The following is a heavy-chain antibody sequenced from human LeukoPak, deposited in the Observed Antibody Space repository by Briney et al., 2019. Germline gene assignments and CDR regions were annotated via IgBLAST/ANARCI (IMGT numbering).Heavy chain of an antibody. CDR3: ARGYCSGGSCYSYYYYSYMDV. CDR1: GGSFSGYY. Sequence: PSETLSLTCAVYGGSFSGYYWSWIRQPPGKGLEWIGEINHSGSTNYNPSLKSRVTISVDTSKKQFTLKLSSVTAADTAVYYCARGYCSGGSCYSYYYYSYMDVWGKGTTVTVSS. V-gene: IGHV4-34*01. J-gene: IGHJ6*03. CDR2: INHSGST. D-gene: IGHD2-15*01.